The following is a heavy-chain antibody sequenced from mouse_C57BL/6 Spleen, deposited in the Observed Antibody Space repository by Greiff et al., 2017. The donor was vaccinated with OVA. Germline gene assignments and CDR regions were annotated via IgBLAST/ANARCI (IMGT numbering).Heavy chain of an antibody. V-gene: IGHV14-3*01. J-gene: IGHJ4*01. Sequence: VQLQQSVAELVRPGASVKLSCTASGYNIKNTYMHWVKQRHEQGLEWIGRIDPENGNTRYDPKFQGKATITADTSSNTAYLQLSSLTSEDTAIYYCARGFLYGSCYKNYALDDWGQGTSVTVSS. CDR1: GYNIKNTY. CDR3: ARGFLYGSCYKNYALDD. CDR2: IDPENGNT. D-gene: IGHD1-1*01.